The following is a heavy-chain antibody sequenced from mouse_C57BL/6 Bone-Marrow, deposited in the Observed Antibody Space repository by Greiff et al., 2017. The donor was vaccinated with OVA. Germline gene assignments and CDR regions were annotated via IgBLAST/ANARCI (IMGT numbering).Heavy chain of an antibody. D-gene: IGHD1-1*01. J-gene: IGHJ4*01. CDR3: ARLYYYGSSYGAMDY. Sequence: EVKLVESGGGLVQPGGSLKLSCAASGFTFSDYGMAWVRQAPRKGPEWVAFISNLAYSIYYADTVTGRFTISRENAKNTLYLEMSSLRSEDTAMYYCARLYYYGSSYGAMDYWGQGTSVTVSS. CDR2: ISNLAYSI. V-gene: IGHV5-15*01. CDR1: GFTFSDYG.